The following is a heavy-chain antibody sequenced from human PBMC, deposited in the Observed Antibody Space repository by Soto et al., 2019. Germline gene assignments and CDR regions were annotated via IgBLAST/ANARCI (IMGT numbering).Heavy chain of an antibody. V-gene: IGHV1-18*01. CDR2: ISAYNGST. D-gene: IGHD3-9*01. Sequence: ASVKVSCKASSYTFTSYGISWVRQAPGQGLEWMGWISAYNGSTSYAQKFQGRVTMTRDTSTSTVYMELSSLRSEDTAVYYCARDLYDILTGTPLDPWGQGTLVTVSS. CDR1: SYTFTSYG. CDR3: ARDLYDILTGTPLDP. J-gene: IGHJ5*02.